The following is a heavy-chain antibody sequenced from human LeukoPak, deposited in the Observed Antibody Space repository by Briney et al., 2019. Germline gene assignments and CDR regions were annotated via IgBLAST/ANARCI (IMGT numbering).Heavy chain of an antibody. Sequence: SETLSLTCALYGGFFSGYYWSWIRQPPGKGLEWIGEINHSGTTNFNRSLKSRVTISLDTYKKQISLKRSSVTAADTAVYYCARHGRRGLIAGRRSLDYWGQGTLVTVS. CDR3: ARHGRRGLIAGRRSLDY. J-gene: IGHJ4*02. CDR1: GGFFSGYY. V-gene: IGHV4-34*01. CDR2: INHSGTT. D-gene: IGHD6-13*01.